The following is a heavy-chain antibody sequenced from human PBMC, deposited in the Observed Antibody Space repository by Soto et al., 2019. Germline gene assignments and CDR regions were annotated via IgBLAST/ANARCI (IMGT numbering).Heavy chain of an antibody. Sequence: QVQLVESGGGVVRPGRSLRLSCAASGFTFSSYGMHWVRQAPGKALEWVAVIWYDGSNKYYADSVKGRFTMSRDNSKNTLYLQMNSPRAEDTAVYYCARGPSFDYWGQGTLVTVSS. CDR3: ARGPSFDY. CDR1: GFTFSSYG. J-gene: IGHJ4*02. CDR2: IWYDGSNK. V-gene: IGHV3-33*01.